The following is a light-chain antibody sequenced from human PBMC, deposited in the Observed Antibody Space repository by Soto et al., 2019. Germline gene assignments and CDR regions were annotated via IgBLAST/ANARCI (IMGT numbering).Light chain of an antibody. CDR1: PRISTY. J-gene: IGKJ4*01. V-gene: IGKV1-39*01. Sequence: EIHISQSPSYLPAYVGDSVTITCMASPRISTYLNWYQQKPWKAPKLLIDDASNFESAVPSMFRERGTGAVCTLTITSQQPEGCATYYCQQSYNAPLPFGGGTRLEV. CDR3: QQSYNAPLP. CDR2: DAS.